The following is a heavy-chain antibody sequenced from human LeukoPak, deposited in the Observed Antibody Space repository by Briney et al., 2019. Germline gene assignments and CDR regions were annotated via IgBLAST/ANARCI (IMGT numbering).Heavy chain of an antibody. J-gene: IGHJ4*02. CDR1: GFTFSSYE. V-gene: IGHV3-48*03. CDR2: ISSSGSTI. Sequence: EPGGSLRLSCAASGFTFSSYEMNWVRQAPGKGLGWVSYISSSGSTIYYADSVKGRFTISRDNAKNSLYLQMNSLRAEDTAVYYCANLPLTATRDYWGQGTLVTVSS. CDR3: ANLPLTATRDY. D-gene: IGHD2-21*02.